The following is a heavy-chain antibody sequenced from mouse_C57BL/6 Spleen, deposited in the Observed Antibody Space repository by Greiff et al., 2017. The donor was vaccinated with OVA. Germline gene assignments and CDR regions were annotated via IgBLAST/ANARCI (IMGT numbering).Heavy chain of an antibody. Sequence: QVQLQQSGPELVKPGASVKISCKASGYAFSSSWMNWVKQRPGKGIEWIGRIYPGAGDTNYNGKFKGKATLTADKSSSTAYMQLSSLTSEDSAVYCCARRDYDGDYYAMDYWGQGTSVTVSS. CDR1: GYAFSSSW. CDR3: ARRDYDGDYYAMDY. CDR2: IYPGAGDT. J-gene: IGHJ4*01. V-gene: IGHV1-82*01. D-gene: IGHD2-4*01.